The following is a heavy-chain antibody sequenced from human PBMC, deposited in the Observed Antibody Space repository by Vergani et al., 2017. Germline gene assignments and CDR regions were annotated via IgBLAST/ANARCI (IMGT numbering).Heavy chain of an antibody. D-gene: IGHD5-24*01. CDR1: GGSFSGYY. Sequence: QVQLQQWGAGLLKPSETLSLTCAVYGGSFSGYYWSWIRQPPGKGLEWIGEINHSGSTNYNPSLKSRVTISVDTSKNKFSLKLSSVTAADTAVYYCARGPGVDGYTAGVDYGGQGTLVTVSS. CDR3: ARGPGVDGYTAGVDY. CDR2: INHSGST. J-gene: IGHJ4*02. V-gene: IGHV4-34*01.